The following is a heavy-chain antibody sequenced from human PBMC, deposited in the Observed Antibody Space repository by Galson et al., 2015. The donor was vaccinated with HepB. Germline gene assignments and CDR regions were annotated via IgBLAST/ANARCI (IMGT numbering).Heavy chain of an antibody. D-gene: IGHD2-15*01. CDR1: GYSFSSYW. CDR2: IYVGGSDT. Sequence: QSGAEVKKPGESLKISCKGSGYSFSSYWIGWVRQMPGKGLEWMGIIYVGGSDTKYSPAFQGQVTISADESISTAYLQWSSLKASDTAIYYCARADTTVVVWPSYFDYWGQGTLVTVSS. CDR3: ARADTTVVVWPSYFDY. V-gene: IGHV5-51*01. J-gene: IGHJ4*02.